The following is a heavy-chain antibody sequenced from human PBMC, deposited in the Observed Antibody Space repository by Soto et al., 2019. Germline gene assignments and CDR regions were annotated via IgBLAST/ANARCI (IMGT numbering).Heavy chain of an antibody. CDR1: GYTFTTYA. D-gene: IGHD6-6*01. CDR3: ARDPQYSTSSQVFDS. J-gene: IGHJ4*02. CDR2: ISTYNGNT. Sequence: QVQLVQSGAEVKKPGASVKVSCKASGYTFTTYAICWVRQATGQGLEWMGRISTYNGNTKYAQKLQGRVTMTTDTSTSTAYMELRSLRSDDTAVYYCARDPQYSTSSQVFDSWGPGTLVTVSS. V-gene: IGHV1-18*01.